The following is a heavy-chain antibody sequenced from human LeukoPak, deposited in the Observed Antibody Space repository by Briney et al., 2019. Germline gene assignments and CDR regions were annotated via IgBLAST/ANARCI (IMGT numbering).Heavy chain of an antibody. J-gene: IGHJ4*02. CDR1: GYTFTGYY. D-gene: IGHD1-26*01. CDR2: INPNSGGT. CDR3: ARRPRYSGSYRPFDY. Sequence: ASVKVSCKASGYTFTGYYMHWVRQAPGQGLEWMGWINPNSGGTNYAQKFQGRVTMTRDTSISTAYMELSRLRSDDTAVYYCARRPRYSGSYRPFDYWGQGTLVTVSS. V-gene: IGHV1-2*02.